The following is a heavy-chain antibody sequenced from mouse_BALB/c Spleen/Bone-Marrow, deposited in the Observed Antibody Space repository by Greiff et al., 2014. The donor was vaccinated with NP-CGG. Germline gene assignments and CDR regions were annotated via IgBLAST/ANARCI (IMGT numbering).Heavy chain of an antibody. J-gene: IGHJ1*01. CDR2: INPSNDTP. V-gene: IGHV1S81*02. Sequence: QVQLQQSGAELVKPGASVKLSCRVSGHTFTNYFVYWVKQRPGQGLEWIGEINPSNDTPNFNEKFKSKATLTVDKSSSTAYMQLSSLTSEGSAVYYCTRSGYYGYGWYFDVWGAGTTVTVSS. CDR3: TRSGYYGYGWYFDV. CDR1: GHTFTNYF. D-gene: IGHD1-2*01.